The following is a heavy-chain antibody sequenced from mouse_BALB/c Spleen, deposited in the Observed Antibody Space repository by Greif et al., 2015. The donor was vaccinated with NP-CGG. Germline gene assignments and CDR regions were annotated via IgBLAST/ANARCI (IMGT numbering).Heavy chain of an antibody. D-gene: IGHD1-1*01. CDR1: GYTFTSYW. CDR2: INPSTGYT. J-gene: IGHJ3*01. Sequence: QVQLQQSGAELAKPGASVKMSRKASGYTFTSYWMHWVKQRPGQGLEWIGYINPSTGYTEYNQKFKDKATLTADKSSSTAYMQLSSLTSEDSAVYYCATTVVATFTYWGQGTLVTVSA. CDR3: ATTVVATFTY. V-gene: IGHV1-7*01.